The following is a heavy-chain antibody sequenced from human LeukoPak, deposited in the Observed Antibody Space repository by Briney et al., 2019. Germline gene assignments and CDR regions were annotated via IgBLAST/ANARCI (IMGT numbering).Heavy chain of an antibody. Sequence: SETLSLTCAVYGGSFSGYYWSWIRQPPGKWLEWIGEINHSGSTNYNPSLKSRVTISVDTSKNQFSLKLSSVTAADTAVYYCARGRGYIRGHYFDYWGQGTLVTVSS. CDR3: ARGRGYIRGHYFDY. CDR2: INHSGST. CDR1: GGSFSGYY. D-gene: IGHD3-10*02. J-gene: IGHJ4*02. V-gene: IGHV4-34*01.